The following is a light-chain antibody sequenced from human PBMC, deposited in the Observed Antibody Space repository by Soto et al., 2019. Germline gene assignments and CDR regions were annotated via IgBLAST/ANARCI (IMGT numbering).Light chain of an antibody. Sequence: EIVLTQSPGTLSLSPGERATLSCRASQSVSSSYLAWYQQKPGQAPRLLIYDASSRATGIPDRFSGSGSGTDFTLTISRLEPEDFAVYYCQQYGSSPLVTFGQGTKVDIK. V-gene: IGKV3-20*01. CDR3: QQYGSSPLVT. J-gene: IGKJ1*01. CDR2: DAS. CDR1: QSVSSSY.